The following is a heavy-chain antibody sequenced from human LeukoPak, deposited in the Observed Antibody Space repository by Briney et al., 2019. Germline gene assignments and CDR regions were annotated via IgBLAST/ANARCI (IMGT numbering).Heavy chain of an antibody. Sequence: SETLSLTCTVSGGSISSYYWSWIRQPPGKGLEWIGYIYYSGSTNYNPSLKSRVTISVDTSKNQFSLKLSSVTAADTAVYYCARDVGYNFDYWGQGTLVTVSS. V-gene: IGHV4-59*01. CDR3: ARDVGYNFDY. CDR1: GGSISSYY. J-gene: IGHJ4*02. CDR2: IYYSGST. D-gene: IGHD5-24*01.